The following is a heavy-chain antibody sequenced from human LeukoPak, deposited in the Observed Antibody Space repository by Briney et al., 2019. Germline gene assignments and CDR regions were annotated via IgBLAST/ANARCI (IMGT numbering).Heavy chain of an antibody. Sequence: PGRSLRLSCAASGFTFSSYAMHWVRQAPGKGLEWVAVISYDGSNKYYADSVKGRFTISRDNSKNTLYLQMNSLRAEDTAVYYCARDPLRERRIDAFDTWGQGTMVTVSS. V-gene: IGHV3-30-3*01. CDR3: ARDPLRERRIDAFDT. CDR1: GFTFSSYA. CDR2: ISYDGSNK. D-gene: IGHD1-26*01. J-gene: IGHJ3*02.